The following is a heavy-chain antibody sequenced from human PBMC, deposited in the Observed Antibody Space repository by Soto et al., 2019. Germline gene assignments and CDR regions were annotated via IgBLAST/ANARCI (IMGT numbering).Heavy chain of an antibody. D-gene: IGHD3-9*01. Sequence: SETLSLTCTVSGGSISSSSYYWGWIRQPPGKGLEWIGSIYYSGSTYYNPSLKSRVTISVDTSKNQFSLKLSSVTAADTAVYYCARHGLRYFDWLPFFDYWGQGTLVTVSS. CDR1: GGSISSSSYY. CDR3: ARHGLRYFDWLPFFDY. J-gene: IGHJ4*02. CDR2: IYYSGST. V-gene: IGHV4-39*01.